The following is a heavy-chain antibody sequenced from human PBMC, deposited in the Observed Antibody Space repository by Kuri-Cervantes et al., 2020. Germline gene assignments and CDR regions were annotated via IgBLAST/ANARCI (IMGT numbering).Heavy chain of an antibody. CDR3: ARSGYYDSSGYYAEGWFDY. CDR2: ISYDGGNK. J-gene: IGHJ4*02. D-gene: IGHD3-22*01. Sequence: GGSLRLSCAASGFTFSSYSMNWVRQAPGKGLEWVAVISYDGGNKYYADSVKGRFTISTDNSKNTLYLQMNSLRAEDTAVYYCARSGYYDSSGYYAEGWFDYWGQGTLVTVSS. CDR1: GFTFSSYS. V-gene: IGHV3-30*03.